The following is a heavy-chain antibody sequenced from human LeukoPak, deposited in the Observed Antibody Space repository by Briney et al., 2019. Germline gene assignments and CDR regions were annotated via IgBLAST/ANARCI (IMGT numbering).Heavy chain of an antibody. J-gene: IGHJ4*02. V-gene: IGHV4-59*08. CDR2: IYSSASS. Sequence: SETLSLTCTVSSGSLSRYYWRWIRQPPGQGLEWIGYIYSSASSNSNPSLKSRVTISVDTSKNQFSLRLASVTAADTAVYYCARHESAVGALFYWGQGTLVTVSS. D-gene: IGHD1-26*01. CDR1: SGSLSRYY. CDR3: ARHESAVGALFY.